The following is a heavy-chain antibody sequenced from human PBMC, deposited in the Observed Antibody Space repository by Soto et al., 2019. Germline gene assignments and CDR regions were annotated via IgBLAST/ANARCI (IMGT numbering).Heavy chain of an antibody. Sequence: QLQLQESGPGLVKPSETLSLTCTVSGGSISSSSYYWGWIRQPPGKGLEWIGSIYYSGSTYYNPSLKRRVTISVDTSKNQFSLKLSSVTAADTAVYYCARRLYYDSSGFEGGGMDVWGQGTTVTVSS. CDR3: ARRLYYDSSGFEGGGMDV. V-gene: IGHV4-39*01. CDR1: GGSISSSSYY. D-gene: IGHD3-22*01. J-gene: IGHJ6*02. CDR2: IYYSGST.